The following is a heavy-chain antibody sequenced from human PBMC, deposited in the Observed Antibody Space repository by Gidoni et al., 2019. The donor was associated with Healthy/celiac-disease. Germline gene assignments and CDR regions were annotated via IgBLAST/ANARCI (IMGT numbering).Heavy chain of an antibody. CDR3: ARGVVVVVAATNWFDP. CDR2: INHSGST. J-gene: IGHJ5*02. D-gene: IGHD2-15*01. V-gene: IGHV4-34*01. CDR1: GGSFSGYY. Sequence: QVQLQQWGAGLLKPSETLSLTCAVYGGSFSGYYWSWIRQPPGKGLEWIGEINHSGSTNYNPSLKSRVTISADTSKNQFSLKLSSVTAADTAVYYCARGVVVVVAATNWFDPWGQGTLVTVSS.